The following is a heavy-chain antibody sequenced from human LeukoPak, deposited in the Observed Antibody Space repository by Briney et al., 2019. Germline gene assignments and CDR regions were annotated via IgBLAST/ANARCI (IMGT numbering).Heavy chain of an antibody. D-gene: IGHD3-22*01. CDR2: INHSGST. V-gene: IGHV4-34*01. CDR1: GGSFSGYY. CDR3: ARGNLYYYDSSGYYFKFDY. Sequence: SETLSLTCAVYGGSFSGYYWSWIRQPPGKGLEWIGEINHSGSTNYNPSLRSRVTISVDTSKNQFSLKLSSVTAADTAVYYCARGNLYYYDSSGYYFKFDYWGQGTLVTVSS. J-gene: IGHJ4*02.